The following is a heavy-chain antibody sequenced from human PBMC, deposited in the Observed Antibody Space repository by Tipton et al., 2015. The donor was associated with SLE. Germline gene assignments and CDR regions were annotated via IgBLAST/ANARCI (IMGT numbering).Heavy chain of an antibody. J-gene: IGHJ4*02. Sequence: LRLSCTVSGYSISSGYYWGWIRQPPGKGLEWFGSIYHRGSTYYNPSLKSRVTISVDTSKNQFSLKLSSVTAAGTAVYYCARGRSSGWYAVFDYWGQGTLVTVSS. CDR3: ARGRSSGWYAVFDY. D-gene: IGHD6-19*01. CDR1: GYSISSGYY. V-gene: IGHV4-38-2*02. CDR2: IYHRGST.